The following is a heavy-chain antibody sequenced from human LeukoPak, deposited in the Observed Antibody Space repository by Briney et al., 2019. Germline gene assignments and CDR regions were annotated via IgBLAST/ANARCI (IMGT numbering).Heavy chain of an antibody. D-gene: IGHD4-17*01. CDR1: GFTVSSNY. CDR3: ASMVYGDRNDY. CDR2: IYSGGST. V-gene: IGHV3-66*02. Sequence: PGGSLRLSCAASGFTVSSNYMSWVRQAPGKGLERVSVIYSGGSTYYADSVKGRFTISRDNSKNTLYLQMNSLRAEDTAVYYCASMVYGDRNDYWGQGTLVTVSS. J-gene: IGHJ4*02.